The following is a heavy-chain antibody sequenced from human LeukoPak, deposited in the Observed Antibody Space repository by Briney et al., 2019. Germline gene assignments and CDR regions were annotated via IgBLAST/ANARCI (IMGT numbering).Heavy chain of an antibody. CDR3: AKPARTDYVDY. V-gene: IGHV3-30*02. Sequence: PGGSLRLSCGASGFTFTNYGMHWVRQAPGKGLEWVAFIRNDGSNKYYAESVKGRFTISRDNSKNTLYLQMNSLRAEDTAVYYCAKPARTDYVDYWGQGTLVTVST. CDR1: GFTFTNYG. D-gene: IGHD1-14*01. CDR2: IRNDGSNK. J-gene: IGHJ4*02.